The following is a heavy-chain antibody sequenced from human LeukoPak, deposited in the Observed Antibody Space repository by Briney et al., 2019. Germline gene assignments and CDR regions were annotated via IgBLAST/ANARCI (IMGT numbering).Heavy chain of an antibody. D-gene: IGHD2-15*01. J-gene: IGHJ4*02. CDR2: MNPNSGNT. V-gene: IGHV1-8*01. CDR3: ARSPRYCGGGSCAF. CDR1: GYTFTSYN. Sequence: ASVKVSYKASGYTFTSYNINWVRQATGQGLGWMGWMNPNSGNTGYAQKFQGRVTMTRNTSITTAYLELSSLRSEDTAVYYCARSPRYCGGGSCAFWGQGTLITVSS.